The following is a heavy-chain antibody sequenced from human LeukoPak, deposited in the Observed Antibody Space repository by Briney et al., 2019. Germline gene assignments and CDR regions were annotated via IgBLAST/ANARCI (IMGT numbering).Heavy chain of an antibody. Sequence: GGSLRLSCAASGFTFSSYSMNWVRQAPGKRLEWVSYISSSSSTIYYADSVEGRFTISRDNAKNSLYLQMNSLRAEDTAVYYCARDLKGSDDAFDIWGQGTMVTVSS. J-gene: IGHJ3*02. CDR2: ISSSSSTI. V-gene: IGHV3-48*01. D-gene: IGHD2-15*01. CDR3: ARDLKGSDDAFDI. CDR1: GFTFSSYS.